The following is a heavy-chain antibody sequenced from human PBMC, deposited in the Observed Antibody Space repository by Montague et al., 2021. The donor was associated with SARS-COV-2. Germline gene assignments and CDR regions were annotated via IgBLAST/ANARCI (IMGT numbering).Heavy chain of an antibody. CDR3: AKRLDDYFDY. CDR1: GFTFSFYA. J-gene: IGHJ4*02. V-gene: IGHV3-23*03. Sequence: SLRLSCAASGFTFSFYAMSWVRQAPGKGLQWVSVIYSGGSSTYCADSVKGRFTISRDNSKNTLYLQMNSLRAEDTAVYYCAKRLDDYFDYWGQGTLVTVSS. CDR2: IYSGGSST. D-gene: IGHD1-1*01.